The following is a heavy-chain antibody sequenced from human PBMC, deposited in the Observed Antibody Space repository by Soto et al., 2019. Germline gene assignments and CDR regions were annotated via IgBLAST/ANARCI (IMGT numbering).Heavy chain of an antibody. CDR3: AKDRLIAAAGTAMNGMDV. J-gene: IGHJ6*02. D-gene: IGHD6-13*01. CDR1: GFTFSSYG. V-gene: IGHV3-30*18. Sequence: QVQLVESGGGVVQPGRSLRLSCAASGFTFSSYGMHWVRQAPGKGLEWVAVISYDGSNKYYADSVKGRFTISRDNSKNTLYLQMNSLRAEDTAVYYCAKDRLIAAAGTAMNGMDVWGQGTTVTVSS. CDR2: ISYDGSNK.